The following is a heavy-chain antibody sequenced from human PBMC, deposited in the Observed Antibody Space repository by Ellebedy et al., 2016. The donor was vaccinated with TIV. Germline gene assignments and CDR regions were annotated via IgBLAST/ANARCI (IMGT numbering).Heavy chain of an antibody. D-gene: IGHD6-19*01. CDR3: ATPASAVAGDWFDS. CDR1: GFTFSRDA. CDR2: ISGSGGST. Sequence: PGGSLRLSCAASGFTFSRDAMTWVRQAPGKGLEWISAISGSGGSTYYADSVKGRFTISRDNSKNTLYLQMNSLRAEDTAVYYCATPASAVAGDWFDSWGHGTLVTVSS. V-gene: IGHV3-23*01. J-gene: IGHJ5*01.